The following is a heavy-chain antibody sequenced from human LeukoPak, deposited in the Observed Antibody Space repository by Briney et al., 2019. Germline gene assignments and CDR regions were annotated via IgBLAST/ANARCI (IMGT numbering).Heavy chain of an antibody. CDR1: GYSFTSYW. D-gene: IGHD6-19*01. CDR3: ARHQWLTSVDY. Sequence: GESLKISCKGSGYSFTSYWIGWVRQMHGKGLEWMGIIYPGDSDTRYSPSFQGQVTISADRSISTAYLQWSSLKASDTAMYYCARHQWLTSVDYWGQGTLVTVSS. V-gene: IGHV5-51*01. J-gene: IGHJ4*02. CDR2: IYPGDSDT.